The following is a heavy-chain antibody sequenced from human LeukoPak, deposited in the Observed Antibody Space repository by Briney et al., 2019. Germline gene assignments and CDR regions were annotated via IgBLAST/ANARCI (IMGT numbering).Heavy chain of an antibody. CDR2: INHSGST. CDR3: ARARLSYTFDY. Sequence: PSETLSLTCAVYGGSFSGYYWSWIRQPPGEGLEWIGEINHSGSTNYNPSLKSRVTISVDTSKNQFSLKLSSVTAADTAVYYCARARLSYTFDYWGQGTLVTVSS. J-gene: IGHJ4*02. V-gene: IGHV4-34*01. D-gene: IGHD1-26*01. CDR1: GGSFSGYY.